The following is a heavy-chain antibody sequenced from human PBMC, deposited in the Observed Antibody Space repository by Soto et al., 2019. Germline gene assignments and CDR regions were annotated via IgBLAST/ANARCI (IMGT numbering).Heavy chain of an antibody. CDR2: IHPADSDT. CDR3: ARGPSVDYYGPGYFLDYGLDV. D-gene: IGHD3-10*01. Sequence: GESLKISCKGSGYSFTSHWIGWVRQMSGKGLEWMGVIHPADSDTRYSPSFQGQVIISADKSISTAYLQWSSLKASDTALYYCARGPSVDYYGPGYFLDYGLDVWGQGTTVTVSS. CDR1: GYSFTSHW. J-gene: IGHJ6*02. V-gene: IGHV5-51*01.